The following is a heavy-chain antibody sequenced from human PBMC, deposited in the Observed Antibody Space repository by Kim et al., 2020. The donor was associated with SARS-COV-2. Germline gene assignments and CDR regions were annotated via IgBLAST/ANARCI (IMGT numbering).Heavy chain of an antibody. CDR3: ARGVRTRSGYAPFDY. D-gene: IGHD5-12*01. J-gene: IGHJ4*02. Sequence: GSGKSRITINPDTSKNQFSLQLNSVTPEDTAVYYCARGVRTRSGYAPFDYWGQGTLVTVSS. V-gene: IGHV6-1*01.